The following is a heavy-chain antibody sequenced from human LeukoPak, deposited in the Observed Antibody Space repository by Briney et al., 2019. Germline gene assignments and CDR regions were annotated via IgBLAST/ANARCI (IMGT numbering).Heavy chain of an antibody. V-gene: IGHV3-21*01. J-gene: IGHJ4*02. CDR2: ISGGSSFT. CDR3: ARDLGYSSGPNY. Sequence: GGSLRLSCAVSGFTFSGLWMFWVRQAPGKGLEWVSYISGGSSFTYYVDSVKGRFTISRDNAKNSLYLQMNSLRAEDTAVYYCARDLGYSSGPNYWGQGTRVTVSS. CDR1: GFTFSGLW. D-gene: IGHD6-19*01.